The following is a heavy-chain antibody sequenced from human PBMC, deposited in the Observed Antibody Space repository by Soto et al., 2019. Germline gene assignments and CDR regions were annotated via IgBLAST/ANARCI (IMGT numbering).Heavy chain of an antibody. Sequence: SETLSLTCAVYGGSFSGYYWSWIRQPPGKGLEWIGEINHSGSTNYNPSLKSRVTISVDTSKNQFSLKLSSVTAADTAVYYCASLRGSYDYYGMDVWGQGTTVTVSS. D-gene: IGHD1-26*01. CDR3: ASLRGSYDYYGMDV. V-gene: IGHV4-34*01. CDR2: INHSGST. J-gene: IGHJ6*02. CDR1: GGSFSGYY.